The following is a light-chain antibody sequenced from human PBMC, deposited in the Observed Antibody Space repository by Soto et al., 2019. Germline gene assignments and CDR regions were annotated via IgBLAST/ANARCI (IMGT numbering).Light chain of an antibody. Sequence: DIQTTQSPSSLSASVGDRVAITCRASQYISSYLNWYQQKPGKSPKLLISAASTLQSGVPSRFSGYGSGTDFTLTISSLQTEDFATYYCQQSYSDPFTFGGGTKVEI. CDR3: QQSYSDPFT. CDR1: QYISSY. J-gene: IGKJ4*01. V-gene: IGKV1-39*01. CDR2: AAS.